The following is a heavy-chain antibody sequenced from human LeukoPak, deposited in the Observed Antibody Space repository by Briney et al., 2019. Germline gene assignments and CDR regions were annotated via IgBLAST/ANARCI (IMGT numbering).Heavy chain of an antibody. D-gene: IGHD3-3*01. CDR3: ARETLFGVVIPLDT. V-gene: IGHV1-69*13. CDR1: GGTLGSYT. Sequence: SVMVSCKASGGTLGSYTFSWVRQAPGQGLEWMGGTIPMLGTANYAQKFQGRVRITADESTSTIYMEMSSLRYEDTAVYYCARETLFGVVIPLDTWGQGTLVTVSS. CDR2: TIPMLGTA. J-gene: IGHJ5*02.